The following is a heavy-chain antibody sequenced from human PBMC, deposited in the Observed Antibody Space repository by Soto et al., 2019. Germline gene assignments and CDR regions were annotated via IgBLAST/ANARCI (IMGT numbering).Heavy chain of an antibody. CDR3: AHSRGSSYGFKTYGMDV. CDR1: GFSLSSSGVG. CDR2: IYWDDDK. J-gene: IGHJ6*02. D-gene: IGHD5-18*01. V-gene: IGHV2-5*02. Sequence: QITLKESGPTLVKPTQTLTLTCTFSGFSLSSSGVGVGWIRQPPGKALEWLALIYWDDDKRYSPSLKSRLTITNYTPKNQVVLTLTNMDPVDTATYYCAHSRGSSYGFKTYGMDVWCQGTTVTVSS.